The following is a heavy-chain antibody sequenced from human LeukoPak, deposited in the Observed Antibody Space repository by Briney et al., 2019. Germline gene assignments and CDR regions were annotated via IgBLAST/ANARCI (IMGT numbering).Heavy chain of an antibody. D-gene: IGHD6-19*01. V-gene: IGHV1-8*03. Sequence: GASVKVSCKASGYSFTNYDINWVRQATGQGLEWMGWMNPNSGITAYAQKFQGRVTITRNTSIGTAYMELSSLRSEDTAVFYCARGPSSGWYSGYYYYYMDVWGKGTTVTISS. CDR2: MNPNSGIT. CDR3: ARGPSSGWYSGYYYYYMDV. CDR1: GYSFTNYD. J-gene: IGHJ6*03.